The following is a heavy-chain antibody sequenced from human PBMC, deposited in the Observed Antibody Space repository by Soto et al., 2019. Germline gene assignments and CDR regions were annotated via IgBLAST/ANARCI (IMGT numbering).Heavy chain of an antibody. D-gene: IGHD2-2*01. J-gene: IGHJ4*02. Sequence: QVQLQESGPGLVKPSQTLSLTCTVSGGSISSGGYYWSWIRQHPGKGLEWIGYIYYSGSTYYNPSLKSRVTISVDTSKNQFSLKRSSVTAADTAVYYCARGEVGSSTSCYPYWGQGTLVTVSS. CDR2: IYYSGST. CDR3: ARGEVGSSTSCYPY. V-gene: IGHV4-31*03. CDR1: GGSISSGGYY.